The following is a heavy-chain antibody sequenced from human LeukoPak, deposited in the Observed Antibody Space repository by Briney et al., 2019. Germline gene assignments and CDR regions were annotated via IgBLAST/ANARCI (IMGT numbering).Heavy chain of an antibody. CDR2: INHSGST. V-gene: IGHV4-34*01. D-gene: IGHD4-23*01. CDR3: ARNHGTTQRTMTDLFNSGIDY. Sequence: PSETLSLTCAVYGGSFSGYYWSWIRQPPGKGLEWIGEINHSGSTNYNPSLKSRVTISVDTSKNQFSLKLSSVTAADTAVYYCARNHGTTQRTMTDLFNSGIDYWGQGTLVTVSS. J-gene: IGHJ4*02. CDR1: GGSFSGYY.